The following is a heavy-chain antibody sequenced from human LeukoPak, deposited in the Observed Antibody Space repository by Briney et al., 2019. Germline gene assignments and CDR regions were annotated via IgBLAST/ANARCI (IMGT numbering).Heavy chain of an antibody. D-gene: IGHD3-9*01. CDR1: GGSISSYY. V-gene: IGHV4-59*01. J-gene: IGHJ6*03. CDR2: IFYSGST. CDR3: ARLGLGYDILTGYYSNYMDV. Sequence: SETLSLTCTVSGGSISSYYWSWIRQPPGKGLEWIGYIFYSGSTNYNPYFKSRVTISLDTSKNQFSLKLSSVTAADTAVYYCARLGLGYDILTGYYSNYMDVWGKGTTVTISS.